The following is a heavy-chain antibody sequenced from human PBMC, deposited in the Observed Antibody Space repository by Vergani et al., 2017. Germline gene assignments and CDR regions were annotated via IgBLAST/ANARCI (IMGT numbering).Heavy chain of an antibody. V-gene: IGHV3-23*01. Sequence: EVQLLQSGGGVIQPGGSVRLSCAASGFTFSACPMTWIRQAPGKGLEWVSAISGHGDRTYYAYSVKGRFTISRDNSKNTVYLQMNSLKAEDRATYYCAREERSNTSPFVGDWGQGTLVTV. CDR2: ISGHGDRT. D-gene: IGHD2/OR15-2a*01. CDR3: AREERSNTSPFVGD. J-gene: IGHJ4*02. CDR1: GFTFSACP.